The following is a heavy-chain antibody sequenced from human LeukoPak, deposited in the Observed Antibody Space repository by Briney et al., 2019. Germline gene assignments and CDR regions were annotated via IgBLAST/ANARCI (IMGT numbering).Heavy chain of an antibody. Sequence: PGGSLRLSCAASGFTFSNAWMSWVRQAPGKGLEWVAVISYDGSRQYYADSVKGRFSISRDNSTNTLYLQMNSLRADDTAVYYCAKGARGDTVTSIVGLNWFDPWGQGTLVTVSS. CDR3: AKGARGDTVTSIVGLNWFDP. CDR2: ISYDGSRQ. D-gene: IGHD4-17*01. CDR1: GFTFSNAW. J-gene: IGHJ5*02. V-gene: IGHV3-30*18.